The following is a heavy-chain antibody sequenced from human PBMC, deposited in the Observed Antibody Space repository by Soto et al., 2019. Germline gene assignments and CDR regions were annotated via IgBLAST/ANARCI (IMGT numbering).Heavy chain of an antibody. V-gene: IGHV4-4*02. CDR2: IYHSGST. Sequence: PSETLSLTCAFSGGSISSSNWWIWVRQPPGKGLEWIGEIYHSGSTNYNPSLKSRVTISVDKSKNQFSLKLSSVTAADTAVYYCARDRPIFGVVIISGYGMDVWGQGTTVTVSS. J-gene: IGHJ6*02. CDR3: ARDRPIFGVVIISGYGMDV. D-gene: IGHD3-3*01. CDR1: GGSISSSNW.